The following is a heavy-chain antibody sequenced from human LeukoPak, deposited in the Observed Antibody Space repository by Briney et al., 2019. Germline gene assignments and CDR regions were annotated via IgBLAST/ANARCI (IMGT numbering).Heavy chain of an antibody. CDR3: ARGDTMIVVVPFDY. D-gene: IGHD3-22*01. CDR2: IYYSGST. V-gene: IGHV4-39*07. Sequence: PSETLCLTCTVSGGSISSSSYYWGWIRRPPGKGLEWIGSIYYSGSTYYNPSLKSRVTISVDTSKNQFSLKLSSVTAADTAVYYCARGDTMIVVVPFDYWGQGTLVTVSS. CDR1: GGSISSSSYY. J-gene: IGHJ4*02.